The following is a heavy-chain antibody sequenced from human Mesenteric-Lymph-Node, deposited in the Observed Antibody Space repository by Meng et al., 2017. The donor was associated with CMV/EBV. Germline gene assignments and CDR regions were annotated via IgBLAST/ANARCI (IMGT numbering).Heavy chain of an antibody. Sequence: SCKTSGYTFTAFGISWVRQAPGQGLEWMGWSNPYNGNTNYAQKFQGRVTMTTDTSTTTAYMELSSLRSEDTAVYYCASGLSIAATLDYWGQGTLVTVSS. D-gene: IGHD6-13*01. CDR2: SNPYNGNT. CDR3: ASGLSIAATLDY. J-gene: IGHJ4*02. CDR1: GYTFTAFG. V-gene: IGHV1-18*01.